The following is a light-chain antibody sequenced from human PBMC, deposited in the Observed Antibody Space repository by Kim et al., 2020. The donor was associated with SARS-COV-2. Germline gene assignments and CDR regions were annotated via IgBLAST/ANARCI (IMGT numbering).Light chain of an antibody. Sequence: VSPGERVTLSCRASLNVDRYLGWYQQKPGQAPRLLIYDASTRATGVPVSFSGSGSGTEFTLAISSLQSEDFAIYYCQQYKSWPPTFGQGTRLEIK. CDR2: DAS. CDR3: QQYKSWPPT. CDR1: LNVDRY. J-gene: IGKJ5*01. V-gene: IGKV3-15*01.